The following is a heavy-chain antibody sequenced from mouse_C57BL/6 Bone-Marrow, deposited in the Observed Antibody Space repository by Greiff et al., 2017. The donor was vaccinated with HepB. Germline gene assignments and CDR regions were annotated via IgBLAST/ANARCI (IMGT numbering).Heavy chain of an antibody. CDR3: ARTTDKLGRAWFAY. Sequence: VQLKESGPGMVKPSQSLSLTCTVTGYSITSGYDWHWIRHFPGNKLEWMGYISYSGSTNYNPSLKSRISITHDTSKNHFFLKLNSVTTEDTATYYCARTTDKLGRAWFAYWGQGTLVTVSA. CDR1: GYSITSGYD. CDR2: ISYSGST. V-gene: IGHV3-1*01. J-gene: IGHJ3*01. D-gene: IGHD4-1*01.